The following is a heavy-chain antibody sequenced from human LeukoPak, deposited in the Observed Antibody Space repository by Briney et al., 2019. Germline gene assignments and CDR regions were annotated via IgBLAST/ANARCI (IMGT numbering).Heavy chain of an antibody. CDR1: GFIFSDYY. J-gene: IGHJ4*02. CDR2: ISGSGSAT. V-gene: IGHV3-11*01. Sequence: PGGSLRLSCATSGFIFSDYYMSWIRQAPGKGLEWLSHISGSGSATNYADSVKGRFTISRDNSKNTLYLQMNSLRAEDTAVYYCAKDPAAGSYYFDYWGQGTLVTVSS. D-gene: IGHD6-13*01. CDR3: AKDPAAGSYYFDY.